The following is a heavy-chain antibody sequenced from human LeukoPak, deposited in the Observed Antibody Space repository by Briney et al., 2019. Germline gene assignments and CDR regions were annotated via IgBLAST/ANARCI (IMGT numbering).Heavy chain of an antibody. CDR1: GFTFSSYE. D-gene: IGHD3-22*01. V-gene: IGHV3-48*03. CDR3: ASHFDYDSSGYYKD. CDR2: ISSSGSTI. J-gene: IGHJ4*02. Sequence: PGGSLRLSCAASGFTFSSYEMNWVRQAPGKGLEWVSYISSSGSTIHYADSVKGRLTISRDNAKNSLYLQMNSLRAEDTAVYYCASHFDYDSSGYYKDWGQGTLVTVSS.